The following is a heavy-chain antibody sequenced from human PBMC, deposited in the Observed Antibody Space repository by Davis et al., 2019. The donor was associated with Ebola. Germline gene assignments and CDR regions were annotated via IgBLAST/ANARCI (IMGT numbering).Heavy chain of an antibody. CDR1: GFTFSSYS. CDR3: ARVREWLVREGDY. V-gene: IGHV3-21*01. D-gene: IGHD6-19*01. Sequence: GESLIISCAASGFTFSSYSMNWIRQAPGKGLEWVSSISSSSSYIYYADSVKGRFTISRDNAKNSLYLQMNSLRAEDTAVYYCARVREWLVREGDYWGQGTLVTVSS. CDR2: ISSSSSYI. J-gene: IGHJ4*02.